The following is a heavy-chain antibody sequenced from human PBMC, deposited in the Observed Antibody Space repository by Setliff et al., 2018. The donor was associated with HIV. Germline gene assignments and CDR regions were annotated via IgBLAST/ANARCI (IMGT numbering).Heavy chain of an antibody. CDR2: IKEDGSEK. CDR3: ARVLPYNSALDK. CDR1: GFTFSNYW. J-gene: IGHJ4*02. Sequence: PGGSLRLSCAASGFTFSNYWMSWVRQAPGKGLEWVANIKEDGSEKYYVDSVKGRFTISRDNAKNSLYLQMNSLRAEDTAVYYCARVLPYNSALDKWGQGTLVTVSS. V-gene: IGHV3-7*03. D-gene: IGHD6-19*01.